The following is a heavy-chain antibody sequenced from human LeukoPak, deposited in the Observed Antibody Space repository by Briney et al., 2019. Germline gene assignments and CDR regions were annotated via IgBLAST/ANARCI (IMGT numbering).Heavy chain of an antibody. J-gene: IGHJ4*02. CDR1: GFTFSGSV. CDR3: TRLVTDAHFDY. Sequence: PGGSLRLSCAASGFTFSGSVIHWVRQASGKGLEWVGRIRDKTNNYATAYAASVKGRFTISRDDSKNTAYLQMNSLKTEDTAIYYCTRLVTDAHFDYWGQGTLVTVSS. D-gene: IGHD3-16*02. CDR2: IRDKTNNYAT. V-gene: IGHV3-73*01.